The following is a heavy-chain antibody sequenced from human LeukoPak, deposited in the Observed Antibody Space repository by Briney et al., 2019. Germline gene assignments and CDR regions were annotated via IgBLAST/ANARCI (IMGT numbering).Heavy chain of an antibody. J-gene: IGHJ3*02. Sequence: GGSLRLSCAASGFTFSSYEMNWVRQAPGKGLEWVSYISSSGSTIYYADSVKGRFTISRDNAKNSLYLQMNSLRAEDTAVYYCARELPYSSGWYPGWGAFDIWGQGTMVTVSS. CDR3: ARELPYSSGWYPGWGAFDI. D-gene: IGHD6-19*01. CDR1: GFTFSSYE. CDR2: ISSSGSTI. V-gene: IGHV3-48*03.